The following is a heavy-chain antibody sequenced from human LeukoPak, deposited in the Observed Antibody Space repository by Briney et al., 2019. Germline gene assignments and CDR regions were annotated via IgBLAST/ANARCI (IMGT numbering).Heavy chain of an antibody. Sequence: GGSLRLSCAASGFTFSSYAMHWVRQAPGKGLEWVAVISYDGSNKYYADSVKGRFTISRDNSKNTLYLQMNSLRAEDTAVYYCARATRIAGYNWFDPWGQGTLVTVSS. CDR1: GFTFSSYA. D-gene: IGHD6-13*01. J-gene: IGHJ5*02. V-gene: IGHV3-30*04. CDR2: ISYDGSNK. CDR3: ARATRIAGYNWFDP.